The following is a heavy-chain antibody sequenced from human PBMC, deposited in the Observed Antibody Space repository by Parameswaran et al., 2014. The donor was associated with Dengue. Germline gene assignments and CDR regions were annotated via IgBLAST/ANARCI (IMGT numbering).Heavy chain of an antibody. Sequence: VRQAPGQGLEWMGGIIPIFGTANYAQKFQGRVTITADESTSTAYMELSSLRSEDTAVYYCARAIKTYYYGSGSYYKSAYYYGMDVWGQGTMVTVSS. CDR3: ARAIKTYYYGSGSYYKSAYYYGMDV. D-gene: IGHD3-10*01. CDR2: IIPIFGTA. V-gene: IGHV1-69*01. J-gene: IGHJ6*02.